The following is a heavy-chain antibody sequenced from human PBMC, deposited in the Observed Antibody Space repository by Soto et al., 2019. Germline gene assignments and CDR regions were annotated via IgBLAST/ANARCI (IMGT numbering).Heavy chain of an antibody. CDR2: ISAYNGNT. D-gene: IGHD3-10*01. J-gene: IGHJ4*02. CDR1: GYTFTSYG. Sequence: QVQLVQSGAEVKKPGASVKVSCKASGYTFTSYGISWVRQAPGQGLEWMGWISAYNGNTNYAQKLQGRVTRTTDTSTSTAHTELRSLRSDDTSVYYCARDRGIFALDYWGQGTLVTVSS. V-gene: IGHV1-18*01. CDR3: ARDRGIFALDY.